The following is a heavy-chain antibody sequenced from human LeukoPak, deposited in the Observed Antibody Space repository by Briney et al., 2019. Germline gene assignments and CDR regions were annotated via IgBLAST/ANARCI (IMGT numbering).Heavy chain of an antibody. V-gene: IGHV4-34*01. J-gene: IGHJ4*02. CDR2: INHSGST. D-gene: IGHD2/OR15-2a*01. CDR3: SRFSQYYDSPTHYLDY. CDR1: GGSFSGYY. Sequence: SETLSLTCAVYGGSFSGYYWSWIRQPPGKGLEWIGEINHSGSTNYNPSLKSRVTISVDTSKNQFSLKLSSVTAADTAVYYCSRFSQYYDSPTHYLDYWGQGILVTVSS.